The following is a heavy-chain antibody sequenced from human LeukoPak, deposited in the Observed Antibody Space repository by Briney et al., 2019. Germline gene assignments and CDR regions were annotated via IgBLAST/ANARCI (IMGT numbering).Heavy chain of an antibody. CDR1: GDSFNNYY. J-gene: IGHJ6*02. Sequence: SETLSLNGAVFGDSFNNYYWSWIRQPPGKGLEWIGEINHSGSTNYKPSLKSRVTMSVDTSKNRFSLKLSSVTAADTAVYYCARGRVGFYYGSGSSYYYGMDVWGQGTSVTVSS. CDR3: ARGRVGFYYGSGSSYYYGMDV. D-gene: IGHD3-10*01. V-gene: IGHV4-34*01. CDR2: INHSGST.